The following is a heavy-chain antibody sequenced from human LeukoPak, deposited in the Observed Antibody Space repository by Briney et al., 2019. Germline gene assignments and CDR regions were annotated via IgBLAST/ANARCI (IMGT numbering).Heavy chain of an antibody. CDR3: VRDWGYDSSGYWQKYFDT. J-gene: IGHJ4*02. CDR1: GFTFSSYG. D-gene: IGHD3-22*01. Sequence: PGGSLRLSCAASGFTFSSYGMSWVRQAPGKGLEWVSAISGSGGSTYYADSVKGRLTISRDNSKNTLYLQMNSLRAEDTAVYYCVRDWGYDSSGYWQKYFDTWGQGTLVTVSS. V-gene: IGHV3-23*01. CDR2: ISGSGGST.